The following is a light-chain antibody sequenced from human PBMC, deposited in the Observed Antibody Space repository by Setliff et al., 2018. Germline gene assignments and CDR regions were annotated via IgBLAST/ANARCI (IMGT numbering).Light chain of an antibody. CDR1: SSDVGSYNR. CDR3: SSYTSSSTLV. CDR2: EVS. Sequence: QSVLAQPASVSGSPGQSVTISCTGTSSDVGSYNRVSWYQQPPGTAPKLMIYEVSNRPSGVPDRFSGSKSGNTASLTISGLQAEDEADYYCSSYTSSSTLVFGGGTQLTVL. J-gene: IGLJ2*01. V-gene: IGLV2-18*02.